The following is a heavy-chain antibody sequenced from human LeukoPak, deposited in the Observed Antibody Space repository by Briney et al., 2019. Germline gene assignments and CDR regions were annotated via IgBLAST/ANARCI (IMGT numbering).Heavy chain of an antibody. CDR3: ARHWGQYSSGRQHFDY. Sequence: SETLSLTCTVSGGSISSYYWSWIRQPPGKGLEWIGYIYYSGNTNYNPSLKSRVTISVDTSKNQFSLKLSSVTAADTAVYYCARHWGQYSSGRQHFDYRGQGTLVAVSS. CDR1: GGSISSYY. V-gene: IGHV4-59*08. J-gene: IGHJ4*02. CDR2: IYYSGNT. D-gene: IGHD6-19*01.